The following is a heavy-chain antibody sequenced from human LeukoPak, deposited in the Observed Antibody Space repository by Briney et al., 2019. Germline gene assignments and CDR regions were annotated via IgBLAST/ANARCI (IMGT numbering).Heavy chain of an antibody. CDR1: GFTFSNYA. V-gene: IGHV3-23*01. J-gene: IGHJ4*02. D-gene: IGHD6-19*01. CDR3: AKVRDSSGSFGFDY. Sequence: GGSLRLSCAASGFTFSNYAVSWVRQAPGKGLEWVSAISGSGGSTYYADSVKGRFTISRDNSKNTLYLQMNSLRAEDTAIYYCAKVRDSSGSFGFDYWGQRTLVTVSS. CDR2: ISGSGGST.